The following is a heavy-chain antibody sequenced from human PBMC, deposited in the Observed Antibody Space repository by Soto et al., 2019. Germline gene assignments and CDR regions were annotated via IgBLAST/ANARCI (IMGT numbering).Heavy chain of an antibody. Sequence: QVQLVQSGAEVKKPGSSVKVSCKASGGTFTSSAISWVRQAPGQGLEWMGGIIPIFGTANYAQKFQGRVTITADESTSTAYMELSSLRSEDTAVYYCASLLRGYSGTGDYWGQGTLVTVSS. J-gene: IGHJ4*02. CDR1: GGTFTSSA. CDR2: IIPIFGTA. CDR3: ASLLRGYSGTGDY. V-gene: IGHV1-69*12. D-gene: IGHD5-12*01.